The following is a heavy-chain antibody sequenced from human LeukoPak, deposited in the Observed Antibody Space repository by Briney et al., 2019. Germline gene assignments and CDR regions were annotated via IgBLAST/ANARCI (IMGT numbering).Heavy chain of an antibody. J-gene: IGHJ4*02. CDR1: GYSISSGYY. Sequence: SETLSLTCTVSGYSISSGYYWSWIRPPAGKGLEWIGRIYTSGSTNYNPSLKSRVTMSVDTSKNQFSLKLSSVTAADTAVYYCAREGGGAAFSGRWGQGTLVTVSS. CDR2: IYTSGST. V-gene: IGHV4-4*07. D-gene: IGHD3-3*02. CDR3: AREGGGAAFSGR.